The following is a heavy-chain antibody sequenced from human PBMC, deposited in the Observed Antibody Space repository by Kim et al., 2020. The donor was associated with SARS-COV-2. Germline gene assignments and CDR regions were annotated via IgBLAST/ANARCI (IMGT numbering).Heavy chain of an antibody. D-gene: IGHD3-3*01. CDR2: MNPNSGNT. V-gene: IGHV1-8*01. CDR3: ARWRGASGPTLHY. Sequence: ASVKVSCKASGYTFTNYDINWVRQASGQGLEWMGWMNPNSGNTGYAQKFQGRVTMTTNTSISTAYMELTSLRSEDTAVNYCARWRGASGPTLHYGDQGTL. J-gene: IGHJ4*02. CDR1: GYTFTNYD.